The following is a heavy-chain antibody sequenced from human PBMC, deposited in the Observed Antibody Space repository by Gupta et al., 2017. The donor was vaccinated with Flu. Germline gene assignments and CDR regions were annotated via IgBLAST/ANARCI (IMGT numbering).Heavy chain of an antibody. CDR1: GGSFSGYY. D-gene: IGHD6-13*01. CDR2: INHSGST. Sequence: QVQLQQWGAGLLKPSETLSLTCAVYGGSFSGYYWSWIRQPPGKGLEWIGEINHSGSTNYNPSLKRRVTISVDTSKNQFSRKRSSVTAAETAVYYCARGLRHPYSSSNLLFDYWGQGTMVTVSS. V-gene: IGHV4-34*01. J-gene: IGHJ4*02. CDR3: ARGLRHPYSSSNLLFDY.